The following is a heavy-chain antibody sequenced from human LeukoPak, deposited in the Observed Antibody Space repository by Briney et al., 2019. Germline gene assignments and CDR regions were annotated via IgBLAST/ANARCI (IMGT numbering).Heavy chain of an antibody. Sequence: PSETLSLTCTVSGGSISSYYWTWIRQPPGKGLEWIGYIYYIGTTNYNPSLKSRVTISLDTSKNQFSLKLSSVTAADTAVYYCARGDYGVDHWGQGTLVTVSS. CDR2: IYYIGTT. CDR3: ARGDYGVDH. V-gene: IGHV4-59*01. D-gene: IGHD4-17*01. J-gene: IGHJ4*02. CDR1: GGSISSYY.